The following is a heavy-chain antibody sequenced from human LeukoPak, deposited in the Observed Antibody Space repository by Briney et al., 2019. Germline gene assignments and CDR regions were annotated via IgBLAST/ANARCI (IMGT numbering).Heavy chain of an antibody. Sequence: PGGSLRLSCAASGFTVSSNYMSWVRQAPGKGLEWVSVIYSGGTTYYADSVKGRFTISRDNSKNTLYLQMNSLRAEDTAVYYCARVLWNGDYPRFDYWGQGTLVTVSS. V-gene: IGHV3-53*01. CDR1: GFTVSSNY. CDR3: ARVLWNGDYPRFDY. J-gene: IGHJ4*02. D-gene: IGHD4-17*01. CDR2: IYSGGTT.